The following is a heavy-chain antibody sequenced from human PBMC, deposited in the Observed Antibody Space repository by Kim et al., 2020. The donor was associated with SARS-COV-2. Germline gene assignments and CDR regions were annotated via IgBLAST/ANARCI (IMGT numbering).Heavy chain of an antibody. V-gene: IGHV4-39*07. J-gene: IGHJ4*02. Sequence: SETLSLTCTVSGGSISSSSYYWGWIRQPPGKGLEWIGSIYYSGSTYYNPSLKSRVTISVDTSKNQFSLKLSSVTAADTAVYYCARDLAMVRGVIITRMFDYWGQGTLVTVSS. CDR2: IYYSGST. CDR1: GGSISSSSYY. CDR3: ARDLAMVRGVIITRMFDY. D-gene: IGHD3-10*01.